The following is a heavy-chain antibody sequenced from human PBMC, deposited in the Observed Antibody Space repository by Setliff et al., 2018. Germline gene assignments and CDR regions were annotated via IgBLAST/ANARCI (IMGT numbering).Heavy chain of an antibody. J-gene: IGHJ4*02. CDR3: ARGRYDFDY. D-gene: IGHD1-1*01. V-gene: IGHV4-59*12. CDR1: IGSIRSYY. CDR2: IYYTGST. Sequence: PSETLSLTCTVSIGSIRSYYWSWIRQSPGKGLEWIGYIYYTGSTNYNPSLKSRVTMSVDTSKNQFSLKLSSVTAADTAVYYCARGRYDFDYWGQGTLVTVSS.